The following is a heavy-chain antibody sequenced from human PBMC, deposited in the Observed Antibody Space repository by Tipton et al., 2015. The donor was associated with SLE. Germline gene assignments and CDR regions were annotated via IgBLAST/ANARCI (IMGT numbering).Heavy chain of an antibody. Sequence: VQLVQSGAEVKKPGASVKVSCKASGYTFTSYGISWVRQAPGKGLEWVSAISGSGGSTYYADSVKGRFTISRDNSKNTLYLQMNSLRAEDTAVYYCANPNDGDYWGQGTLVTVSS. D-gene: IGHD1-1*01. CDR3: ANPNDGDY. CDR1: GYTFTSYG. V-gene: IGHV3-23*04. CDR2: ISGSGGST. J-gene: IGHJ4*02.